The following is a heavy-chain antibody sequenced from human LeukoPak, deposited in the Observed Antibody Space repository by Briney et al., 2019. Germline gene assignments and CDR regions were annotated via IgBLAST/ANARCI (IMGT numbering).Heavy chain of an antibody. J-gene: IGHJ3*01. CDR3: CYGSGTFFNDAFDF. V-gene: IGHV4-4*07. Sequence: SETLSLTCNVSRGSITSYSWTWIRQPVGKGLEWIGRIFVDGRTNYNPSLKSRVTLSIDTSKNQFSLNVKSVIAADAAVYYCCYGSGTFFNDAFDFWGQGTMVTVFS. CDR1: RGSITSYS. D-gene: IGHD3-10*01. CDR2: IFVDGRT.